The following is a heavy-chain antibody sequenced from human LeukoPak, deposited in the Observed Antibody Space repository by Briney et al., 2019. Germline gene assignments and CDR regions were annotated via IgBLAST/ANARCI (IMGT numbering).Heavy chain of an antibody. J-gene: IGHJ4*02. CDR2: ISGSGGST. CDR1: GITFSSYA. Sequence: GGSLRLSCAASGITFSSYAMSWVRQAPGKGLEWVSAISGSGGSTYYADSVKGRFTISRDNSKNTLYLQMHSLGAEDAAVYYCAKKATVTAYYFDYWGQGTLVTVSS. V-gene: IGHV3-23*01. D-gene: IGHD2-21*02. CDR3: AKKATVTAYYFDY.